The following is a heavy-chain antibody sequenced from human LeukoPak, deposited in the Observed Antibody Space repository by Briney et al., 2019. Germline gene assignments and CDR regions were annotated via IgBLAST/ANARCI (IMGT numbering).Heavy chain of an antibody. D-gene: IGHD5-12*01. CDR3: AKDLRYATDY. V-gene: IGHV3-30*02. J-gene: IGHJ4*02. CDR1: GFTFSSYG. CDR2: IRYDGSNK. Sequence: GGSLRLSCAASGFTFSSYGMHWVRQAPGKGLEWVAFIRYDGSNKYYADSVKGRFTISRDNFKNTLYLQMNNLRTEDTAVYSCAKDLRYATDYWGQGTLVIVSS.